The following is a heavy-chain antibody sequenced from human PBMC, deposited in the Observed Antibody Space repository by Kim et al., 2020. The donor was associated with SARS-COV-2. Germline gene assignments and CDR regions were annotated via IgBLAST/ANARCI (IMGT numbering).Heavy chain of an antibody. Sequence: GESLKISCKGSGYSFTSYWISWVRQMPGKGLEWMGRIDPSDSYTNYSPSFQGHVTISADKSISTVYLQWSSLKASDTAMYYCASPARDYYGSGSYFRFDYWGQGTLVTVSS. CDR2: IDPSDSYT. V-gene: IGHV5-10-1*01. CDR3: ASPARDYYGSGSYFRFDY. J-gene: IGHJ4*02. D-gene: IGHD3-10*01. CDR1: GYSFTSYW.